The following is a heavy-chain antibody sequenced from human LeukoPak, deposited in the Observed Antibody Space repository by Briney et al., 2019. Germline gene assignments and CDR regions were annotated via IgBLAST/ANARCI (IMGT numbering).Heavy chain of an antibody. CDR3: ARKQQLLRGWFGP. J-gene: IGHJ5*02. V-gene: IGHV3-23*01. CDR1: GFTFSSYA. Sequence: PGGSLRLSCADSGFTFSSYAMSWVRQAPGKGLQWVSSISGSGDTTHYADSVKGRFTISRDNSKSTLYLQMNTLRAEDTAIYYCARKQQLLRGWFGPWGQGTLVTVSS. D-gene: IGHD6-13*01. CDR2: ISGSGDTT.